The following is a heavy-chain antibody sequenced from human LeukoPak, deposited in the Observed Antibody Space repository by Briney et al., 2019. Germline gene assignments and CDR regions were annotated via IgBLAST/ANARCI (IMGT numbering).Heavy chain of an antibody. Sequence: GGSLTLSCAASGFTFSSDYMSWVRQTPGKGLEWVARRNTDGGGIAYGDSVKGRFSISRDKAKKSLYLQMNSPRADYWAIYYCARDPAYGALDYWGQGILVTVSS. CDR2: RNTDGGGI. J-gene: IGHJ4*02. CDR1: GFTFSSDY. CDR3: ARDPAYGALDY. D-gene: IGHD4-17*01. V-gene: IGHV3-7*01.